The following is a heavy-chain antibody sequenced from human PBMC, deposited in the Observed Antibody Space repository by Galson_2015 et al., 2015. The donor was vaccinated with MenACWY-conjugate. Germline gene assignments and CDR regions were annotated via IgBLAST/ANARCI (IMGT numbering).Heavy chain of an antibody. J-gene: IGHJ6*02. Sequence: SLRLSCAASGFTFSSYWMHWVRQAPGKGLVWVSRINSDGSSTSYADSVKGRFTISRDNAKNTLYLQMNSLRAEDTAAYYCARGDGIVVFYGMDVWGQGTTVTVSS. CDR1: GFTFSSYW. D-gene: IGHD3-22*01. CDR3: ARGDGIVVFYGMDV. CDR2: INSDGSST. V-gene: IGHV3-74*01.